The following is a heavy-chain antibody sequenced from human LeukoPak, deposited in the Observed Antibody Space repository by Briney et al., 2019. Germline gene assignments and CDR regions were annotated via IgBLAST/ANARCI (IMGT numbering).Heavy chain of an antibody. Sequence: PGGSLRLSCAASGFTVNSNYMSWVPQATGKGLEWVSVIYSGGSTYYADSVKGRFTISRDNSKNTLYLKMNSLKAEDTAVYYCARSIREVTGYWGQGTLVTVSS. CDR2: IYSGGST. J-gene: IGHJ4*02. D-gene: IGHD3-10*01. CDR1: GFTVNSNY. V-gene: IGHV3-66*01. CDR3: ARSIREVTGY.